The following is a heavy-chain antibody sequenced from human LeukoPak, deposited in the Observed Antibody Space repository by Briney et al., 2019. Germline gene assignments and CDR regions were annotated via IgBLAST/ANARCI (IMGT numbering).Heavy chain of an antibody. D-gene: IGHD3-22*01. V-gene: IGHV4-39*01. CDR3: ARHSSGYYYSPFDY. J-gene: IGHJ4*02. CDR2: IYNSGST. CDR1: GGSISSSSYY. Sequence: SETLSLTCTVSGGSISSSSYYWGWIRQPPGKGLEWIGSIYNSGSTYHNPSLKSRVTISIATSKHQFSLNLRSVTAADSAVYYCARHSSGYYYSPFDYWGQGRLVTVSS.